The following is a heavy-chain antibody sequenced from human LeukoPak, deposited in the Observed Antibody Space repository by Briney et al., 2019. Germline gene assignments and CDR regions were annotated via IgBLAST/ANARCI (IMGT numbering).Heavy chain of an antibody. J-gene: IGHJ4*02. CDR1: EFVFSDYY. V-gene: IGHV3-11*01. CDR2: ISSGGDTK. CDR3: AREMGGDYGSGTFFDL. Sequence: GGSLRLSCAASEFVFSDYYMSWVRQAPGKGLEWVSYISSGGDTKYYADSVKGRFTISRDNAENSLYLQMNNLRAEDTAVYYCAREMGGDYGSGTFFDLWGQGNMVTVSS. D-gene: IGHD3-10*01.